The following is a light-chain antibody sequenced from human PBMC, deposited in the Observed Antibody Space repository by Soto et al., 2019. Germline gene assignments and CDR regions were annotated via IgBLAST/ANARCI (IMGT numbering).Light chain of an antibody. CDR2: GAS. V-gene: IGKV3-20*01. Sequence: EIVLTQSPGTLSLSPGERATLSCRASQSVTSNYLAWYQQKPGEAPRLLIYGASSRATGIPDRFSGSGSGTDFPLTISRLDPEYFAVYYCQQYADSPRTFGQGT. CDR3: QQYADSPRT. J-gene: IGKJ1*01. CDR1: QSVTSNY.